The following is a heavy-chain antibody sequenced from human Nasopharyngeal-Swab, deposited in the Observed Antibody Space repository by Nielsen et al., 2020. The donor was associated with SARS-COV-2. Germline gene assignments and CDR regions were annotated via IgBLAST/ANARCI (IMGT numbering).Heavy chain of an antibody. D-gene: IGHD6-13*01. V-gene: IGHV4-39*07. J-gene: IGHJ6*02. CDR2: IYYSGST. CDR3: VGSSRYGDYYYYYGMDV. CDR1: GASISSSSYS. Sequence: SETLSLTCTVSGASISSSSYSWGWIRQPPGKGLEWIGSIYYSGSTYYNPSLKSRVTISVDTSKNQFSMKLSSVTAADTAVYYCVGSSRYGDYYYYYGMDVWGQGTTVTVSS.